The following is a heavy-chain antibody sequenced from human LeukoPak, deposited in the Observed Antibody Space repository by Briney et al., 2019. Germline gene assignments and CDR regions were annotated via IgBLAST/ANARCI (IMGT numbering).Heavy chain of an antibody. V-gene: IGHV3-23*01. CDR2: ICGSGGST. J-gene: IGHJ3*02. D-gene: IGHD2-21*02. Sequence: PGGSLRLSCAASGYTFSGYAMSWVRQAPGKGLEWVSAICGSGGSTYYADSVKGRFTISRDNSKNTLYLQMNSLRAEDTAVYYCARVCGGDCRNDAFDIWGQGTMITVSS. CDR3: ARVCGGDCRNDAFDI. CDR1: GYTFSGYA.